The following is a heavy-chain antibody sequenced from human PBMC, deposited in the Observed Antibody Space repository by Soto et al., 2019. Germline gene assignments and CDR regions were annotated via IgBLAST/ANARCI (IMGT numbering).Heavy chain of an antibody. D-gene: IGHD3-10*01. Sequence: SVKVSCKASAYPFTGYAMHLVRQAPGQRLEWMGWINAGNGNTKYSQKFQGRVTITRDTSASTAYMELSSLRSEDTAVYYCARDGILWFGQFSYFDYWGQGTLVTV. V-gene: IGHV1-3*01. CDR3: ARDGILWFGQFSYFDY. CDR1: AYPFTGYA. CDR2: INAGNGNT. J-gene: IGHJ4*02.